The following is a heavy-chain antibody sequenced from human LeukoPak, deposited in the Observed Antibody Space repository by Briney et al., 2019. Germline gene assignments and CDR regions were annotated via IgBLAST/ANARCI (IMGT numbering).Heavy chain of an antibody. Sequence: SETLSLTCTVSGGSISSGDYYWSWIRQPPGKGLEWIGYIYYSGSTYYNPSLKSRVTISVDTSKNQFSLKLSSVTAADTAVYYCARGPWLVSVYFDYWGQGTLVTVSS. CDR1: GGSISSGDYY. CDR3: ARGPWLVSVYFDY. D-gene: IGHD6-19*01. V-gene: IGHV4-30-4*01. J-gene: IGHJ4*02. CDR2: IYYSGST.